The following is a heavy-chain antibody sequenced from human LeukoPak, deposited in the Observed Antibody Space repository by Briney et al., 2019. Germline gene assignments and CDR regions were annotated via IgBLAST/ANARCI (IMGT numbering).Heavy chain of an antibody. Sequence: GGSLRLSCAASGFTFSSYAMSWVRQAPGKGLEWVSIINGNGGSTYFADSVKGRFIISRDNSKNTLYLQMNSLRAEDTAVYYCARAPEGMATTDLDYWGQGTLVTVSS. CDR1: GFTFSSYA. CDR3: ARAPEGMATTDLDY. J-gene: IGHJ4*02. V-gene: IGHV3-23*01. CDR2: INGNGGST. D-gene: IGHD5-24*01.